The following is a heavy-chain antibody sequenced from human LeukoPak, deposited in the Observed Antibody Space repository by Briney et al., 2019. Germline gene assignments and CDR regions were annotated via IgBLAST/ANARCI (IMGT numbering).Heavy chain of an antibody. CDR2: IYSCGST. CDR3: ARDGAAGTDYYYYGMDV. J-gene: IGHJ6*02. V-gene: IGHV3-66*01. D-gene: IGHD6-13*01. Sequence: GGSLRLSCAASGFTVRSNYMSWLRQAPGKGLEGVSVIYSCGSTYYADSVKGRFTISRDNSKNTLYLQMNSLRAEDTAVYYCARDGAAGTDYYYYGMDVWGQGTTVTVSS. CDR1: GFTVRSNY.